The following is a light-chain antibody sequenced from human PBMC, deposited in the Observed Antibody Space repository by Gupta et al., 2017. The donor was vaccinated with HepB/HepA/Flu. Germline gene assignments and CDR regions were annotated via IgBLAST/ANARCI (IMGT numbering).Light chain of an antibody. J-gene: IGLJ2*01. CDR2: GNN. V-gene: IGLV1-40*01. Sequence: QSVLTQPPSVSGAPGQRVTISCTGTRSNIGAGYDVQWYQQLPGTAPKLLIYGNNNRPSGVPDRFSGSKSGTSASLAITGLQAEDEADYYCQGYDSLSGPVLFGEGTKLTVL. CDR1: RSNIGAGYD. CDR3: QGYDSLSGPVL.